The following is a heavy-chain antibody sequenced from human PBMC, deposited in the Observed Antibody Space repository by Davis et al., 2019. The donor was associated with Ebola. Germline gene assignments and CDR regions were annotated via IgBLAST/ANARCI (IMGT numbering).Heavy chain of an antibody. J-gene: IGHJ4*02. CDR1: GFSFSSNA. V-gene: IGHV3-23*01. D-gene: IGHD2-8*01. CDR2: VSGNGAYT. Sequence: GESLKISCVASGFSFSSNAMSWVRQAPGNGPEWVSRVSGNGAYTYYADSVKGRFTMSRDNGKNSVYLQMSSLRDEDTAVYYCARGGCGNGVCTRDFDYWGQGTLVTVSS. CDR3: ARGGCGNGVCTRDFDY.